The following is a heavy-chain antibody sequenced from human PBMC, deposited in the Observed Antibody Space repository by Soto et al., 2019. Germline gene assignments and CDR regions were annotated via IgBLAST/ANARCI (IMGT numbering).Heavy chain of an antibody. CDR3: VRDLTVGGFFDP. D-gene: IGHD2-21*02. CDR1: GVSISSYH. CDR2: IYYNGVT. Sequence: TSETLSLTCTVSGVSISSYHWTWIRQPPGKRLEWMGYIYYNGVTNYNPSLRSRVTMSVDTSKNHFSLKLNSVTAADTAVYYCVRDLTVGGFFDPWGQGTLVTVSS. J-gene: IGHJ5*02. V-gene: IGHV4-59*01.